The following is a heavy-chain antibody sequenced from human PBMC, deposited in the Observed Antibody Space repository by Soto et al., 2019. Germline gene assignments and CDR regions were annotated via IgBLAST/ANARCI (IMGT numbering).Heavy chain of an antibody. CDR3: ASYSSGYLYDAFDI. CDR1: GFTFSSYE. Sequence: PGGSLRLSCAASGFTFSSYEMNWVRQAPGKGLEWVSYISSSGSTTYYADSVKGRFTISRDNAKNSLYLQMNSLRAEDTAVYYCASYSSGYLYDAFDIWGQGTMVTVSS. V-gene: IGHV3-48*03. D-gene: IGHD3-22*01. CDR2: ISSSGSTT. J-gene: IGHJ3*02.